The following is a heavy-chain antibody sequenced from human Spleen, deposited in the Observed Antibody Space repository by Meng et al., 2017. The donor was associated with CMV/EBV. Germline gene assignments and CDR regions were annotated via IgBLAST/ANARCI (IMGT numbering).Heavy chain of an antibody. CDR2: ISISGFTI. V-gene: IGHV3-48*03. Sequence: GGSLRLSCAASGFTFSSYGMNWVRQAPGKGLEWIAFISISGFTIYYAESMKDRFTISRDNPKNSLFLQMNSLRAEDTAVYYCARESMARGVVLGGIDRWGPGTLVTVSS. CDR1: GFTFSSYG. D-gene: IGHD3-10*01. J-gene: IGHJ5*02. CDR3: ARESMARGVVLGGIDR.